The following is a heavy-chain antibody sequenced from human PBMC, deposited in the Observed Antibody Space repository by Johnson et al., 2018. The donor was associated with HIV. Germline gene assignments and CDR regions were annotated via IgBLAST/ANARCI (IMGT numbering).Heavy chain of an antibody. Sequence: QVQLVESGGGVVQPGRSLRLSCAASGFTFSSYGMHWVRQAPGKGLEWVAVIWYAGSTKYYADSVKGRFTISRDNSKNTLYLQMNSLRAEDTAVYYCAREGGDCSSTSCYQDAFDIWGQGTMVTVSA. CDR3: AREGGDCSSTSCYQDAFDI. CDR1: GFTFSSYG. CDR2: IWYAGSTK. V-gene: IGHV3-33*08. D-gene: IGHD2-2*01. J-gene: IGHJ3*02.